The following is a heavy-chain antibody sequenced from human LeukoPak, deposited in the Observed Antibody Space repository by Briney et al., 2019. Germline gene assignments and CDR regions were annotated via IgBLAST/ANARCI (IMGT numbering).Heavy chain of an antibody. J-gene: IGHJ5*02. Sequence: SETLSLTCTVSGGSISSYYWSWIRQPAGKGLEWIGRIYTSGSTNYNPSLKSRVTMSVDTSKNQFPLKLSSVTAADTAVYYCAREVDREYYYDSSGLNWFDPWGQGTLVTVSS. V-gene: IGHV4-4*07. CDR1: GGSISSYY. CDR2: IYTSGST. D-gene: IGHD3-22*01. CDR3: AREVDREYYYDSSGLNWFDP.